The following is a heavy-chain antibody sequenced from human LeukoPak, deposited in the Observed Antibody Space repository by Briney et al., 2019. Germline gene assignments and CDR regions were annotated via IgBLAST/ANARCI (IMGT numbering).Heavy chain of an antibody. CDR2: IIPIFGTA. Sequence: SVKVSCKASGGTFSSYAISWVRQAPGQGLEWMGGIIPIFGTANYAQKFQGRVTITTDESTSTAYMELSSLRSEDTAVYYRARVGYYDFWSGYSSWGQGTLVTVSS. J-gene: IGHJ5*02. D-gene: IGHD3-3*01. V-gene: IGHV1-69*05. CDR1: GGTFSSYA. CDR3: ARVGYYDFWSGYSS.